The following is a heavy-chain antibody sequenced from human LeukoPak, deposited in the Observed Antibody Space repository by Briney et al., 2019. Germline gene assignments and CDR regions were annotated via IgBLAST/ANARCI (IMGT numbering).Heavy chain of an antibody. Sequence: PSETLSLTCAVSGYSIGSGYCWVWIRQPPGKGLEWIGSVYHTGSTYYHPSLKSRVTISLDTSKNQFSLRLTSVTAADTALYYCASHYYASSGSLFDSWGRGSLVTVSS. V-gene: IGHV4-38-2*01. J-gene: IGHJ4*02. CDR3: ASHYYASSGSLFDS. CDR1: GYSIGSGYC. D-gene: IGHD3-22*01. CDR2: VYHTGST.